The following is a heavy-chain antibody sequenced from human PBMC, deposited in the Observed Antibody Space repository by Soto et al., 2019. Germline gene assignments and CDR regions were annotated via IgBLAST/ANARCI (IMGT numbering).Heavy chain of an antibody. CDR2: IIPIFGTA. V-gene: IGHV1-69*13. CDR1: GGTFSSYA. CDR3: ASDNGAASFGNWFDP. D-gene: IGHD3-16*01. J-gene: IGHJ5*02. Sequence: SVKVSCKASGGTFSSYAISWVRQAPGQGLEWMGGIIPIFGTANYAQKFQGRGTITADESTSTAYMELSSLRSEDTAVYYCASDNGAASFGNWFDPWGQGTLVTVSS.